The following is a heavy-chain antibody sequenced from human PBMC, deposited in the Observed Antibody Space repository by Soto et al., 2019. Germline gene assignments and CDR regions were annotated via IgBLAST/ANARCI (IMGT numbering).Heavy chain of an antibody. CDR1: GYTFTSYA. J-gene: IGHJ4*02. V-gene: IGHV1-3*01. Sequence: ASVKVSCKASGYTFTSYAMHWVRQAPGQRLEWMGWINAGNGNTKYSQKFQGRVTITRDTSASTAYMALSSLRSEDTAVYYCAREGDGYSYGFGYWGQGTLVTVSS. CDR2: INAGNGNT. D-gene: IGHD5-18*01. CDR3: AREGDGYSYGFGY.